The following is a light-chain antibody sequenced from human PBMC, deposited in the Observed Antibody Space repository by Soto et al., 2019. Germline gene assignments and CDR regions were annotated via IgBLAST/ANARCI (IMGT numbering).Light chain of an antibody. CDR3: QQYGSSPLT. V-gene: IGKV1-9*01. CDR1: QDISNY. J-gene: IGKJ4*01. Sequence: DIQLTQSPSFLSASVGDRVTITCRASQDISNYLAWYQQKPGKAPKFLIYGTSTLQSGVPSRFSGSGSGTDFTLTISRLEPEDFAVYYCQQYGSSPLTFGGGTKV. CDR2: GTS.